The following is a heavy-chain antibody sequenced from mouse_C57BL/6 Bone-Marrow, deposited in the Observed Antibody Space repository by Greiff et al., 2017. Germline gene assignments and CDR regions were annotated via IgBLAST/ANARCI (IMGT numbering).Heavy chain of an antibody. D-gene: IGHD2-5*01. J-gene: IGHJ4*01. V-gene: IGHV1-15*01. CDR3: TRRGSNYYAMDY. Sequence: QVQLQQSGAELVRPGASVTLSCKASGYTFTDYEMHWVKQTPVHGLEWIGAIDPETGGTAYNQKFKGKAILTADKSSSTAYMELRSLTSEDSAVYYCTRRGSNYYAMDYWGQGTSGTVSS. CDR2: IDPETGGT. CDR1: GYTFTDYE.